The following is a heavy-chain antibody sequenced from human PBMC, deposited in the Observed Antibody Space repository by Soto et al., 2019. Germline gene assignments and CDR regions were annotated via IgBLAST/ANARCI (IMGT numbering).Heavy chain of an antibody. D-gene: IGHD6-13*01. Sequence: GASVKVSCKASGYTFTSYDINWVREATGKGLEWMGWMNPNSGNTGYAQKFQGRVTMTRNNSISTAYMELSSLRSEDTAVYYCVRGRIAAAGSWFEPWGEGTPVTVSS. CDR3: VRGRIAAAGSWFEP. J-gene: IGHJ5*02. CDR1: GYTFTSYD. V-gene: IGHV1-8*01. CDR2: MNPNSGNT.